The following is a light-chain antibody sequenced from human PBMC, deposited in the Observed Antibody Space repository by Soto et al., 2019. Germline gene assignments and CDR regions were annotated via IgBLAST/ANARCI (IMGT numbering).Light chain of an antibody. CDR3: TSYTTGSPISV. CDR2: EVS. V-gene: IGLV2-14*01. Sequence: QSALTQPASLSGSPGQSITISCTGTSSDIGAYDYVSWYQQHPGKAPKLMIYEVSNRPSGVSNRFSGSKSGNTASLTISGLQAEDDADYYRTSYTTGSPISVFGTGPK. CDR1: SSDIGAYDY. J-gene: IGLJ1*01.